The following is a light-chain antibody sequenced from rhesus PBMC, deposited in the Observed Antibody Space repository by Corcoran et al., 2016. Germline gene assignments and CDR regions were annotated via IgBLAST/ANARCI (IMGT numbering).Light chain of an antibody. CDR2: EAS. J-gene: IGKJ4*01. CDR3: QHYFTTPLT. V-gene: IGKV1-25*01. Sequence: DIQMTQSPSSLSASVGDRVTITCRASLGITNDLAWYQQKPGEPPKLLMYEASLLQGGIPSRFSGSGSGSDFTLTISSLQSEDFGTYYCQHYFTTPLTFGGGTKVELK. CDR1: LGITND.